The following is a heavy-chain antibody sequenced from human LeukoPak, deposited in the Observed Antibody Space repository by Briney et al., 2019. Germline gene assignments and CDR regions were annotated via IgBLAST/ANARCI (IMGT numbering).Heavy chain of an antibody. CDR3: AKDRYSSSSGAWY. V-gene: IGHV3-23*01. CDR1: GFTFSSYA. CDR2: ISGSGTYT. Sequence: GGSLRLSCGASGFTFSSYAMSWVRQAPGRGLEWVSGISGSGTYTYYADSVKGRFTISRDNSKNTLYLQMNSLRAEDMAVYYCAKDRYSSSSGAWYWGQGTLVTVSS. J-gene: IGHJ4*02. D-gene: IGHD6-6*01.